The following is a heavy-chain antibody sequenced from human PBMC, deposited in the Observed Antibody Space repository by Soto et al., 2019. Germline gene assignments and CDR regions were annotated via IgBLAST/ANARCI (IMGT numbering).Heavy chain of an antibody. CDR3: ARDLVTTVTTDWYFDL. V-gene: IGHV4-59*01. D-gene: IGHD4-4*01. Sequence: SETLSLTCTVSGGSISSYYWSWIRQPPGKGLEWIGYIYYSGSTNYNPSLKSRVTISVDTSKNQFSLKLSSVTAADTAVYYCARDLVTTVTTDWYFDLWGRGTLVTVSS. CDR2: IYYSGST. J-gene: IGHJ2*01. CDR1: GGSISSYY.